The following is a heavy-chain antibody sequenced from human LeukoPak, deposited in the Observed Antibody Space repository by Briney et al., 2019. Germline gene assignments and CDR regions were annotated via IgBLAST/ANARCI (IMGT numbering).Heavy chain of an antibody. CDR2: ISYDGSNK. J-gene: IGHJ4*02. CDR1: GFTFSSYA. CDR3: AKAYDY. V-gene: IGHV3-30-3*01. Sequence: GGSLRLSCAASGFTFSSYAMHWVRQAPGKGLEWVAVISYDGSNKYYADSVKGRFTISRDNSKNTLYLQMNSLRAEDTAVYYCAKAYDYWGQGTLVTVSS.